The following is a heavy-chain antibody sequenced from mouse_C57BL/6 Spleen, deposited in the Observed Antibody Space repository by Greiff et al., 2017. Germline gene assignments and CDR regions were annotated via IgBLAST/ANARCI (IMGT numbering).Heavy chain of an antibody. D-gene: IGHD1-1*01. CDR1: GFTFSSSG. CDR2: ISSGGSST. J-gene: IGHJ4*01. V-gene: IGHV5-6*02. Sequence: DVKLVESGGDLVKPGGSLKLSCAASGFTFSSSGMSWVRQTPEKRLEWVATISSGGSSTYYTDSVKGRFTISRDNAKKTLFMQRSSLKSEYTAMYYCARVGGSSSYYYAIDYWGKGTSVTVSS. CDR3: ARVGGSSSYYYAIDY.